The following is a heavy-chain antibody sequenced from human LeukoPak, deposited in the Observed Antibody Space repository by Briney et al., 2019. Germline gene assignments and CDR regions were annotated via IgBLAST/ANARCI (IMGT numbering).Heavy chain of an antibody. V-gene: IGHV4-39*01. CDR2: NLYSVTS. Sequence: SETLSLTCSGSGDSVSSTRYYWGWIRQSPGKGLEWIASNLYSVTSYYNPSFMSRATISVDTSNNQLSLRLTSVTAADTAVYYCARLRDARWLLEYWGQGTLVTVSS. CDR1: GDSVSSTRYY. J-gene: IGHJ4*02. D-gene: IGHD4-23*01. CDR3: ARLRDARWLLEY.